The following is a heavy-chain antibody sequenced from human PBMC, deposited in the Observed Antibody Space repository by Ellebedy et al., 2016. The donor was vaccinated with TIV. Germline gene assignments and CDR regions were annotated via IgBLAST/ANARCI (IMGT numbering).Heavy chain of an antibody. CDR3: ARSGSYPTRYFDY. CDR2: IDTTSTHI. D-gene: IGHD1-26*01. CDR1: GFTFSGYW. V-gene: IGHV3-21*01. J-gene: IGHJ4*02. Sequence: GESLKISCAASGFTFSGYWMSWVRQAPGRGLEWVSSIDTTSTHIYYADSVKGRFTISRDNAKNSLYLQMNSLRPEDTAVYYCARSGSYPTRYFDYWGQGALVTVSS.